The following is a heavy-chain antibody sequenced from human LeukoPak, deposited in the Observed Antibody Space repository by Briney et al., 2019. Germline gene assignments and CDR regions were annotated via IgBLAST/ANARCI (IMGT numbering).Heavy chain of an antibody. CDR3: ARARALINAFDY. V-gene: IGHV3-30*04. J-gene: IGHJ4*02. D-gene: IGHD3-22*01. CDR1: GFTFSSYA. Sequence: PGRSLRLSCAASGFTFSSYAMHWVRQAPGKGLEWVAVISCDGSNKYYADSVKGRFTISRDNSKNTLYLQMNSLRAEDTAVYYCARARALINAFDYWGQGTLVTVSS. CDR2: ISCDGSNK.